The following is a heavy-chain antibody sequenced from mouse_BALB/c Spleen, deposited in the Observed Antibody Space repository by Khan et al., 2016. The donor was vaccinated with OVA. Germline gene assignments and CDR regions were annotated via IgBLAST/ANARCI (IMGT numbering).Heavy chain of an antibody. Sequence: QIQLVQSGPELQKPGETVKISCKASGYTFTNYGMNWVKQAPGKGLKWMGWINTHTGEATYADDFKGRFALSLETSASTAYLQIHSLKNEDTATYFCARPPYFSYVMVYWGQGTSVTVSS. V-gene: IGHV9-3-1*01. CDR2: INTHTGEA. CDR1: GYTFTNYG. CDR3: ARPPYFSYVMVY. D-gene: IGHD2-10*01. J-gene: IGHJ4*01.